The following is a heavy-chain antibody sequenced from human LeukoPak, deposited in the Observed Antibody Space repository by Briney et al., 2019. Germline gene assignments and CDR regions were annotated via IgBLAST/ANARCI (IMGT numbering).Heavy chain of an antibody. CDR2: ITGSGGNT. J-gene: IGHJ6*02. D-gene: IGHD6-13*01. Sequence: PGGSLRLSCAASGFTFSSYSMNWVRQAPGMGLEWVSVITGSGGNTYYADSVKGRFTISKDNSKNTVYLQMSSLRVDDTAVYYCAKAASSSWPSYYYGMDVWGQGTTVTVSS. V-gene: IGHV3-23*01. CDR1: GFTFSSYS. CDR3: AKAASSSWPSYYYGMDV.